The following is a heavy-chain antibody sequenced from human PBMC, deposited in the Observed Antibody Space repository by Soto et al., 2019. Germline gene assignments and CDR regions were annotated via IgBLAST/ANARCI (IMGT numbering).Heavy chain of an antibody. D-gene: IGHD2-2*01. CDR2: IYYRGIT. J-gene: IGHJ6*03. CDR3: ARGPPANFNNCYYYMDV. V-gene: IGHV4-59*01. Sequence: QVQLQESGPGLVKPSETLSLTCTVSGDSISSYYWSWIRQPPGKGLEWIGYIYYRGITKYNPSLKSRVTISEETSKNQFSLRLTSVTAADKAVYYCARGPPANFNNCYYYMDVWGKGTTVTVSS. CDR1: GDSISSYY.